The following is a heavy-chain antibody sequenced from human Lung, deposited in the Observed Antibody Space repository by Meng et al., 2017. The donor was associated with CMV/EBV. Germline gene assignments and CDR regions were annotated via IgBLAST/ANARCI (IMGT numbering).Heavy chain of an antibody. D-gene: IGHD3-3*01. J-gene: IGHJ4*02. V-gene: IGHV1-2*02. Sequence: ASVKVSCKASGYRFSAHYMHWVRQAPGQGLEWMGWINPNNGGKKYAQKFQGRVTMTRDTSISTVYMELSRLRSEDTAVYFCVRDLFQFVDDWGQGTLVTVSS. CDR3: VRDLFQFVDD. CDR1: GYRFSAHY. CDR2: INPNNGGK.